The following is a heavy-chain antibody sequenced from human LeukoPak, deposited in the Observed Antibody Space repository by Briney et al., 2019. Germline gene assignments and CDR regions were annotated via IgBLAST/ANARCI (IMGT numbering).Heavy chain of an antibody. Sequence: GASVKVSCKASGYTFTGYYMHWVRQAPGPGLEWMGWINPNSGGTNYAQKFQGRVTMTRDTSISTAYMELSRLRSDDTAVYYCARVDNWNYSYWFDPWGQGTLVTVSS. V-gene: IGHV1-2*02. D-gene: IGHD1-7*01. CDR3: ARVDNWNYSYWFDP. CDR2: INPNSGGT. CDR1: GYTFTGYY. J-gene: IGHJ5*02.